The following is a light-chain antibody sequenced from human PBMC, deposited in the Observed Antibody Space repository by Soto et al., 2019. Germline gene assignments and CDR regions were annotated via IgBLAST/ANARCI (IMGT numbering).Light chain of an antibody. CDR1: ISNIGSNT. Sequence: QSVLTQPPSTSGTPGKTVTIDCSGCISNIGSNTVNWYQQLPGTAPKLLIYSNNQRPSGVPDRFSGSKSGTSASLAISGLQSEDEADYYCAACDDSLNVIYVFRTGTKVTVL. CDR2: SNN. V-gene: IGLV1-44*01. J-gene: IGLJ1*01. CDR3: AACDDSLNVIYV.